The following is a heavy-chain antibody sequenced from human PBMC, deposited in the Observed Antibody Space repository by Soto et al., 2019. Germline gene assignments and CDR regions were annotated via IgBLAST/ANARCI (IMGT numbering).Heavy chain of an antibody. V-gene: IGHV3-23*01. J-gene: IGHJ4*02. CDR3: GKDGLAPAGPRGLNDY. Sequence: PGGSLRLSCAASGFSFSSYAMSWVRQAPGKGLEWVSAISANGGTTYYADSVKGRFTVSRDNSKNTVFLQMNSLRAEDTALYYCGKDGLAPAGPRGLNDYWGQGTLVTVSS. CDR1: GFSFSSYA. D-gene: IGHD6-13*01. CDR2: ISANGGTT.